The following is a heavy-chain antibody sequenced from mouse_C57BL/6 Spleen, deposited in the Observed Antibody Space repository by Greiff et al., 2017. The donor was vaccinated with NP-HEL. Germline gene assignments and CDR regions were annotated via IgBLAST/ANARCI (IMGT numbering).Heavy chain of an antibody. CDR2: ISSGSSTI. V-gene: IGHV5-17*01. CDR3: ARTYDYDEGAPWFAY. D-gene: IGHD2-4*01. J-gene: IGHJ3*01. Sequence: EVMLVESGGGLVKPGGSLKLSCAASGFTFSDYGMHWVRQAPEKGLEWVAYISSGSSTIYYADTVKGRFTISRDNAKNTLFLQMTSLRSEDTAMYYCARTYDYDEGAPWFAYWGQGTLVTVSA. CDR1: GFTFSDYG.